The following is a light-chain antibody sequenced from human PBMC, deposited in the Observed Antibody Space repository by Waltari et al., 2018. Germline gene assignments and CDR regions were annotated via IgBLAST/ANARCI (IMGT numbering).Light chain of an antibody. Sequence: EIVLTQSPGTLSLSRGERATLSCRASQSVSSSYLACYQQNPGQAPRLLIYGTSSRATGIPDRFSGSGSGTDFTLTISRLEPEDFAVYYCQQYGSSPTFGQGTKVEIK. V-gene: IGKV3-20*01. CDR3: QQYGSSPT. CDR2: GTS. J-gene: IGKJ1*01. CDR1: QSVSSSY.